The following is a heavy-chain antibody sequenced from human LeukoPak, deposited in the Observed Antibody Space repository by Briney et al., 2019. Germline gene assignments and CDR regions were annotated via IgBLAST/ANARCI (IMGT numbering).Heavy chain of an antibody. J-gene: IGHJ4*02. Sequence: SETLSFTCAVSGYSITSGYYWGWIRQPPGKGLEWIGSMYHGGSTYYSPSLKSRVIISVDTSKNQFSLKLTSVTAADTAVYYCARLAKLGFLECLFRPDYGGKGTLVTVSS. CDR1: GYSITSGYY. D-gene: IGHD3-3*01. CDR3: ARLAKLGFLECLFRPDY. CDR2: MYHGGST. V-gene: IGHV4-38-2*01.